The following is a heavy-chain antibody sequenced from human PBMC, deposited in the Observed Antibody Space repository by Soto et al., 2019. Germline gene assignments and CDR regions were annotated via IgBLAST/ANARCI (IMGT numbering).Heavy chain of an antibody. CDR3: ASISTSAAIFYYYGMDV. V-gene: IGHV1-46*01. J-gene: IGHJ6*02. D-gene: IGHD3-9*01. CDR2: INPSGGST. Sequence: GASVKVSCKASGYTFTSYYMHWVRQAPGQGLEWMGIINPSGGSTSYAQKFQGRVTMARDTSTSTVYMELSSLRSEDTAVYYCASISTSAAIFYYYGMDVWGQGTTVTVS. CDR1: GYTFTSYY.